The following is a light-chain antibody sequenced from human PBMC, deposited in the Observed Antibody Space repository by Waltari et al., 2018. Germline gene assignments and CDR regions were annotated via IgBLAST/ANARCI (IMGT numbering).Light chain of an antibody. CDR2: GAS. CDR3: QHLNSYPFT. Sequence: DIQLTQSPYFLSASVGDRVTITCRASQGVSSYLAWYQQKPGKAPHLLIYGASTLQSGVPSRFSGSGSGTEFTLTISSLQPEDFATYYCQHLNSYPFTFGPGSKVDIK. J-gene: IGKJ3*01. CDR1: QGVSSY. V-gene: IGKV1-9*01.